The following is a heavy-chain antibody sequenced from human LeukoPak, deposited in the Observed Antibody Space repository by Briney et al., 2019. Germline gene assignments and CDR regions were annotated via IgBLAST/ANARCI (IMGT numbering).Heavy chain of an antibody. Sequence: GGSLRLSCAASGFTFSSYEMNWVRQAPGKGLEWVSYISSSGSTIYYADSVKGRFTISRDNAKNSLYLQMNSLKTEDTAVYYCTTDDQDIVVVVAATGHWGQGTLVTVSS. D-gene: IGHD2-15*01. CDR2: ISSSGSTI. J-gene: IGHJ4*02. V-gene: IGHV3-48*03. CDR3: TTDDQDIVVVVAATGH. CDR1: GFTFSSYE.